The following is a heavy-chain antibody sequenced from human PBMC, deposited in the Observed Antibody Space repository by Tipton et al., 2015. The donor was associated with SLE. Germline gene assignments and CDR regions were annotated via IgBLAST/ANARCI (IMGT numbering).Heavy chain of an antibody. D-gene: IGHD6-6*01. CDR1: GFAFSSYG. CDR3: ARASYTTSRFDY. V-gene: IGHV3-74*01. CDR2: INSDESVT. Sequence: GSLRLSCAASGFAFSSYGMNWVRQAPGKGLVWVSRINSDESVTTYADSVKGRFTVSRDNAKNTLYLQMNSLRAEDTAVYYCARASYTTSRFDYWGQGTLVTVSS. J-gene: IGHJ4*02.